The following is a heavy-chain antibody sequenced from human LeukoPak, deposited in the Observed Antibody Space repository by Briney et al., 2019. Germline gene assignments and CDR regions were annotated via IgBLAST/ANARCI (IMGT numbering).Heavy chain of an antibody. D-gene: IGHD3-22*01. Sequence: GGSLRLSCAASGFTFSSYDMHWVRQATGKGLEWVSAIGTAGDTYYPGSVKGRFTISRENAKNSLYLQMNSLRAGDTAVYYCARGLHYYDSSGYYGPHASDIWGQGTMVTVSS. CDR3: ARGLHYYDSSGYYGPHASDI. J-gene: IGHJ3*02. CDR1: GFTFSSYD. V-gene: IGHV3-13*01. CDR2: IGTAGDT.